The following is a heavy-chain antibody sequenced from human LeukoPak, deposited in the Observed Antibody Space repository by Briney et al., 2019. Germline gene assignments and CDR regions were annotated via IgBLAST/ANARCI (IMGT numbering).Heavy chain of an antibody. D-gene: IGHD3-9*01. CDR3: AAGSLRYFDWLLNSPPDY. J-gene: IGHJ4*02. CDR1: GFTFSSYS. V-gene: IGHV3-21*01. Sequence: GGSLRLSCAASGFTFSSYSMNWVRQAPGKGLEWVSSISSSSSYIYYADSVKGRFTISRDNAKNSLYLQMNSLRAEDTAVYYCAAGSLRYFDWLLNSPPDYWGQGTLVTVSS. CDR2: ISSSSSYI.